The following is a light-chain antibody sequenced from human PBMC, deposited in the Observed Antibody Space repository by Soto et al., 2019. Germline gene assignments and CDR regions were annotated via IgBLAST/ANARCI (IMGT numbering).Light chain of an antibody. Sequence: EIVMTQSPATLSVSPVERTALSCRASQSVGINLAWYQQKPRQAPRLLIYGASNKATAIPARFSGSGSGQEFTLTISSLQYEDFTISYCQQYKIWPEGFGGGTKVEIK. J-gene: IGKJ4*01. CDR2: GAS. CDR3: QQYKIWPEG. V-gene: IGKV3-15*01. CDR1: QSVGIN.